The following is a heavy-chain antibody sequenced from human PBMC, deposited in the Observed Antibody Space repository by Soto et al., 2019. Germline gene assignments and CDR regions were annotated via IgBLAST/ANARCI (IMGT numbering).Heavy chain of an antibody. CDR3: ARVYMEPFYYYYMDV. CDR2: ISSSGSTI. V-gene: IGHV3-11*01. D-gene: IGHD1-1*01. J-gene: IGHJ6*03. CDR1: GFTFSDYY. Sequence: NPGGSLRLSCAASGFTFSDYYMSWIRQAPGKGLEWVSYISSSGSTIYYADSVKGRFTISRDNAKNSLYLQMNSLRAEDTAVYYCARVYMEPFYYYYMDVWGKGTTVTVSS.